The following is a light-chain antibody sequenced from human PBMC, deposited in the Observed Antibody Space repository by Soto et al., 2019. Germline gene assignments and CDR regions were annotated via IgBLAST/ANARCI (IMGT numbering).Light chain of an antibody. J-gene: IGLJ1*01. CDR1: TGAVTSGYY. CDR2: STN. CDR3: LLYYGGVHV. Sequence: QAVVTQEPSLTVSPGGTVTLTCGSSTGAVTSGYYPNWFQQKPGQAPRPLICSTNNKYSWTPARFSGSLLGGKAALTLSRVQPEDEADYYCLLYYGGVHVFGTGTKLTVL. V-gene: IGLV7-43*01.